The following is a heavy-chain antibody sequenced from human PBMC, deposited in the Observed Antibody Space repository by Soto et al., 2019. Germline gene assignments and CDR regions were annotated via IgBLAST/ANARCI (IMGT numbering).Heavy chain of an antibody. J-gene: IGHJ4*02. CDR3: ARRGYYDNYFDS. Sequence: SETLSLTCTVSAGSLSSGLYFWVWIRQPPGKGLEWIGNVFYTGTAYYNPSLESRVTISIDTSKNQFSLKLTSVTAADTAVYHCARRGYYDNYFDSWGQGTLVTVSS. CDR2: VFYTGTA. D-gene: IGHD3-22*01. V-gene: IGHV4-39*01. CDR1: AGSLSSGLYF.